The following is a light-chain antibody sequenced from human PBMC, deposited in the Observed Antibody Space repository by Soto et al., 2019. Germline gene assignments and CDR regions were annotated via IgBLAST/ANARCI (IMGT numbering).Light chain of an antibody. J-gene: IGKJ1*01. Sequence: IVLTQSPGTLSLSPGDRATLSCRTSQFTRRYLAWYQQRPGQAPRLLIYGASSRAAGIPDRFSGSGSGTDFTLTISRLEPEDFAMYYCQQYGSSPPWTFGQGTKVEIK. V-gene: IGKV3-20*01. CDR3: QQYGSSPPWT. CDR1: QFTRRY. CDR2: GAS.